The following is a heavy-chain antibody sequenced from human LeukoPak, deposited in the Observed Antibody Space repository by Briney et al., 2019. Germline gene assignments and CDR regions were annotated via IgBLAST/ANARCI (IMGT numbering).Heavy chain of an antibody. D-gene: IGHD3-10*01. V-gene: IGHV3-33*01. CDR3: ARDKSYGSGSYLYYFDY. J-gene: IGHJ4*02. CDR1: GFNFDTYA. CDR2: IWHDGSHK. Sequence: GGSLRLSCAASGFNFDTYAMHWVRQAPGQGLEWVALIWHDGSHKFYSNSVRGQFTISRDNSKNTVYLQMNNLRPDDTAVYYCARDKSYGSGSYLYYFDYWGQGTLVTVSS.